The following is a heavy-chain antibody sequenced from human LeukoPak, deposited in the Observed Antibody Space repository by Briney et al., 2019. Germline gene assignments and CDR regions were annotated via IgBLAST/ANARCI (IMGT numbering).Heavy chain of an antibody. V-gene: IGHV3-73*01. D-gene: IGHD2-21*02. Sequence: PGGSLTLSCAASGFTFSGSAMHWVRQASGKGLEWVGRIRSKANSYATAYAASVKGSFTISRDDSKNTAYLQMNSLKTEDTAVYYCTSHNVVVTAISDYWGQGTLLTVSS. CDR3: TSHNVVVTAISDY. CDR2: IRSKANSYAT. CDR1: GFTFSGSA. J-gene: IGHJ4*02.